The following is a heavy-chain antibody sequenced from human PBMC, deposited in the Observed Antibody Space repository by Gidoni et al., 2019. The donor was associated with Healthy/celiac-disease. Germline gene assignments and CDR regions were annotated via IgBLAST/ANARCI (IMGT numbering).Heavy chain of an antibody. D-gene: IGHD4-17*01. V-gene: IGHV3-33*01. CDR2: IWYDGSNK. J-gene: IGHJ3*02. CDR3: ARDRGFTVTGDAFDI. CDR1: GFTFSSYG. Sequence: QVQLVESGGGVVQPGRSLRLSCAASGFTFSSYGMHWVRQAPGKGLEWVAVIWYDGSNKYYADSVKGRFTISRDNSKNTLYLQMNSLRAEDTAVYYCARDRGFTVTGDAFDIWGQGTMVTVSS.